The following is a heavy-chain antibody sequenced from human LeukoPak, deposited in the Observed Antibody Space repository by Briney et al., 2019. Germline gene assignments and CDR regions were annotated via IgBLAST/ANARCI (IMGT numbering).Heavy chain of an antibody. Sequence: GGSLRLSCAASGFTFSSYGMHWVRQAPGKGLEWVAVISYDGSNKYYADSVKGRFTISRDNSKNTLYLQMNGLRAEDTAVYYCATAQAGYPFDIWGQGTMVTVSS. CDR2: ISYDGSNK. CDR1: GFTFSSYG. CDR3: ATAQAGYPFDI. J-gene: IGHJ3*02. V-gene: IGHV3-30*03. D-gene: IGHD6-13*01.